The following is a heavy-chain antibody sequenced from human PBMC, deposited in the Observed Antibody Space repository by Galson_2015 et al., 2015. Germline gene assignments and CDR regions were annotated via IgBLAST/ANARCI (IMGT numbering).Heavy chain of an antibody. CDR1: GFTFSSYG. J-gene: IGHJ4*02. CDR3: AKDKGYTKGGYYFDY. D-gene: IGHD5-24*01. Sequence: SLRLSCAASGFTFSSYGMHWVRQAPGKGLEWVAVISYDGSNKYYADSVKGRFTISRDNSKNTLYLQMNSLKAEDTAVYYCAKDKGYTKGGYYFDYWGQGTLVTVSS. CDR2: ISYDGSNK. V-gene: IGHV3-30*18.